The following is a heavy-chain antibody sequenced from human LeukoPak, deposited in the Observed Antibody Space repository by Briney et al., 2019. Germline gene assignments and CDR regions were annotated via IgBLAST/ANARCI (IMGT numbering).Heavy chain of an antibody. CDR1: GFTFSSYE. D-gene: IGHD6-19*01. Sequence: GGSLRLSCAASGFTFSSYEMNWVRRAPGKGLEWVSYISSSGSTIYYADSVKGRFTISRDNAKNSLYLQMNSLRAEDTAVYYCARLYEDSSGSYYYYYYMDVWGKGTTVTVSS. V-gene: IGHV3-48*03. CDR2: ISSSGSTI. CDR3: ARLYEDSSGSYYYYYYMDV. J-gene: IGHJ6*03.